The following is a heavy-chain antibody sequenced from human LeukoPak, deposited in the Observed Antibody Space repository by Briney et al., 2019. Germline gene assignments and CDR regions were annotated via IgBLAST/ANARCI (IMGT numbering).Heavy chain of an antibody. CDR1: RFTISSSY. V-gene: IGHV3-53*01. CDR2: IYSGGST. CDR3: AGGCSDGSCYDY. Sequence: GGSLRLSCAASRFTISSSYMNWVRQAPGKGLEWVSVIYSGGSTYYADSVKGRFTISRDNSKNTLYLQMNSLRAEDTAAYYCAGGCSDGSCYDYWGQGTLVTVSS. J-gene: IGHJ4*02. D-gene: IGHD2-15*01.